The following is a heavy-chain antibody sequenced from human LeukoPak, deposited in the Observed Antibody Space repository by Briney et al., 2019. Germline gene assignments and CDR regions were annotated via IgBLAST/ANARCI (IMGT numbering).Heavy chain of an antibody. CDR2: ISSSSSTI. CDR3: ARVAIAAAGTDNWFDP. J-gene: IGHJ5*02. D-gene: IGHD6-13*01. V-gene: IGHV3-48*01. CDR1: GSTFDDYG. Sequence: PGGSLRLSCAASGSTFDDYGMSWVRQAPGKGLEWVSYISSSSSTIYYADSVKGRFTISRDDAKNSLYLQMNSLRAEDTAVYYCARVAIAAAGTDNWFDPGAREPWSPSPQ.